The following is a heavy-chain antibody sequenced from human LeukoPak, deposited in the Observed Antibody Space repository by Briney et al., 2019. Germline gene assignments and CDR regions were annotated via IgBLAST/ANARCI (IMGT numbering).Heavy chain of an antibody. V-gene: IGHV4-59*01. Sequence: SETLSLTCAVYGGSFSGYYWSWIRQPPGKGLEWIGYIYYSGSTNYNPSLKSRVTISVDTSKNQFSLKLSSVTAADTAVYYCARVGMQWSGSFDYWGQGTLVTVSS. CDR3: ARVGMQWSGSFDY. CDR2: IYYSGST. CDR1: GGSFSGYY. D-gene: IGHD6-19*01. J-gene: IGHJ4*02.